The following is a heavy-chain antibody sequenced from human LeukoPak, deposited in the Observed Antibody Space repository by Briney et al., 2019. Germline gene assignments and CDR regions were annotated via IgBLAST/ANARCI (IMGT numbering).Heavy chain of an antibody. CDR2: VSGSGTIT. D-gene: IGHD3-9*01. J-gene: IGHJ5*02. Sequence: GGSLRLSCAASGFTVSSNYMSWVRQAPGKGLEWVSVVSGSGTITHYADSVKGRFTISRDDSKNTLYLQMNSLRVEDTAVYYCARRGYDILTGYSWYNWFDPWGQGALVTVSS. CDR3: ARRGYDILTGYSWYNWFDP. V-gene: IGHV3-23*01. CDR1: GFTVSSNY.